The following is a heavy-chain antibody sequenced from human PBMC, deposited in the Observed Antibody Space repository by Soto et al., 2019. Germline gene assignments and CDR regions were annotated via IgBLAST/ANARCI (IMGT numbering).Heavy chain of an antibody. CDR2: IYYSGST. CDR3: ARTRKIHYDFWSGLFEDWFDP. D-gene: IGHD3-3*01. Sequence: NPSETLSLTCTVSGGSVSSGSYYWSWIRQPPGKGLEWIGYIYYSGSTNYNPSLKSRVTISVDTSKNQFSLKLSSVTAADTAVYYCARTRKIHYDFWSGLFEDWFDPWGQGTLVTVSS. CDR1: GGSVSSGSYY. J-gene: IGHJ5*02. V-gene: IGHV4-61*01.